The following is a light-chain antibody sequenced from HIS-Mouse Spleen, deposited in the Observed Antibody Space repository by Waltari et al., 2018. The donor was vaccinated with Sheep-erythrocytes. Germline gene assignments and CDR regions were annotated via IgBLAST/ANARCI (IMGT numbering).Light chain of an antibody. CDR2: EVS. CDR1: SSDVGGYTY. CDR3: SSYAGSNNWV. Sequence: QSALTQPPSASGSPGQSVTISCTGPSSDVGGYTYSPWYQQHPGKAPKLLIYEVSQRPSGVPDRFSGSKSGNTASLTVSGLQAEDEADYYCSSYAGSNNWVFGGGTKLTVL. J-gene: IGLJ3*02. V-gene: IGLV2-8*01.